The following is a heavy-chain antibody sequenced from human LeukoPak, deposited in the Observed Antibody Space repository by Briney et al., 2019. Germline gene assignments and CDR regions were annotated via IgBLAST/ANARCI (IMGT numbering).Heavy chain of an antibody. V-gene: IGHV3-23*03. CDR3: VKGKSLLSN. CDR2: VYGGDHST. Sequence: PGGSLRLSCSASGFSFSSYAMTWVRQAPGKGLEWVSIVYGGDHSTSYVDSVRGRFTISRDNSKNTLYLQMNSLRAEDTAVYYCVKGKSLLSNWGQGTLVTVSS. J-gene: IGHJ4*02. D-gene: IGHD2-15*01. CDR1: GFSFSSYA.